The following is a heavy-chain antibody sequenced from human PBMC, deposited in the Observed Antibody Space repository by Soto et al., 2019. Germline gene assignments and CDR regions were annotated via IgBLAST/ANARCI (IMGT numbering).Heavy chain of an antibody. J-gene: IGHJ6*02. CDR1: GYTFTSYY. D-gene: IGHD3-22*01. Sequence: ASVKVSCKASGYTFTSYYMHWVRQAPGQGLEWMGIINPSGGSTSYAQKFQGRVTMTRDTSTSTVYVELSSLRSEDTAVYYCASSYYYDSSGYSSLYYYYGMDVWGQGTTVTVSS. CDR3: ASSYYYDSSGYSSLYYYYGMDV. V-gene: IGHV1-46*01. CDR2: INPSGGST.